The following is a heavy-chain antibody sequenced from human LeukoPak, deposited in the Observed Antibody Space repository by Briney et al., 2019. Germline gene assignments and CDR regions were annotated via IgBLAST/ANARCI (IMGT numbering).Heavy chain of an antibody. J-gene: IGHJ4*02. CDR1: GGSFTGYR. CDR3: ARDPTTVVTLPYYFDF. Sequence: SETLSLTCAVYGGSFTGYRWNWIRQSPQRGLEWIGEINHRGHTHYNPSLESRLTISVDTSKSQFSLTLRSVTAADTAVYYCARDPTTVVTLPYYFDFWDQGTPVTVSS. V-gene: IGHV4-34*01. D-gene: IGHD4-23*01. CDR2: INHRGHT.